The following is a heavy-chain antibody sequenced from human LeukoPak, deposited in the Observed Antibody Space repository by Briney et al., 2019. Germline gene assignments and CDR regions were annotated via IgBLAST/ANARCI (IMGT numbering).Heavy chain of an antibody. V-gene: IGHV3-7*01. CDR1: GFTFSSYW. J-gene: IGHJ4*02. Sequence: GGSLRLSCAASGFTFSSYWMSWVRQAPGKGLEWVANIKQDGSEKYYVDSVKGRFTIPRDNAKNSLYLQMNSLRAEDTAVYYCAREDRSSSWPYFDYWGQGTLVTVSS. CDR2: IKQDGSEK. D-gene: IGHD6-13*01. CDR3: AREDRSSSWPYFDY.